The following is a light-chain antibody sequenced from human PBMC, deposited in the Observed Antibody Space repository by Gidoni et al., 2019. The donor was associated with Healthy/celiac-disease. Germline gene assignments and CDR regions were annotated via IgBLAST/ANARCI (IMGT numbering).Light chain of an antibody. Sequence: EIVLTQSPGTLSLSPGERATLSCRASQSVSSSYLAWYQQKPGQAPRLLIYGASSRATGIPDRVSGSGSGTDFTLTISRLEPEDFAVYYCQQYGSSLPWTFCQGTKVEIK. V-gene: IGKV3-20*01. CDR2: GAS. CDR3: QQYGSSLPWT. J-gene: IGKJ1*01. CDR1: QSVSSSY.